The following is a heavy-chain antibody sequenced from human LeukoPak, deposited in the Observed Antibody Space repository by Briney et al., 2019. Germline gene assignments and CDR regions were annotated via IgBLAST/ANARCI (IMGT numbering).Heavy chain of an antibody. V-gene: IGHV4-38-2*01. J-gene: IGHJ4*02. CDR2: IYHSGST. CDR1: GYSISSGYY. Sequence: SSETLSLTCAVSGYSISSGYYWGWIRQPPGKGLEWIGSIYHSGSTYYNPSLKSRVTISVDTSKNQFSLKLSSVTAADSAVYYCARRGYSYGYRGTFVDYWGQGTLVTVSS. CDR3: ARRGYSYGYRGTFVDY. D-gene: IGHD5-18*01.